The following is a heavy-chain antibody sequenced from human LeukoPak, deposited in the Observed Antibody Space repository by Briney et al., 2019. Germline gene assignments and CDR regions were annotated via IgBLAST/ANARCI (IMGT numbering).Heavy chain of an antibody. CDR2: ISYDGSKI. V-gene: IGHV3-30-3*02. J-gene: IGHJ4*02. CDR1: GFTFSSYP. CDR3: AKTPRGVMATIYGDY. D-gene: IGHD5-24*01. Sequence: GGSLRLSCAASGFTFSSYPLHWVRQAPGKGLEWVTLISYDGSKIYYADSVKGRFTISRDNSKNTLYLQMNSLRAEDTAVYYCAKTPRGVMATIYGDYWGQGTLVTVSS.